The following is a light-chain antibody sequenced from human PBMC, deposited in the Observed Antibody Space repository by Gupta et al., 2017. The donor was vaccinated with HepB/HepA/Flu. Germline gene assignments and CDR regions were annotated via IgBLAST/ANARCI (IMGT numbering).Light chain of an antibody. Sequence: EIVVTQSSDSLAVSLGERATINCKSSQSVFYSSNNKNFLAWYQQKPGQPPKLLIYWASTRESGVPDRFSGSGSETDFTLTINSLQAEDVAVYYCQQYYRSPITFGQGTRLEIK. V-gene: IGKV4-1*01. CDR3: QQYYRSPIT. CDR2: WAS. CDR1: QSVFYSSNNKNF. J-gene: IGKJ5*01.